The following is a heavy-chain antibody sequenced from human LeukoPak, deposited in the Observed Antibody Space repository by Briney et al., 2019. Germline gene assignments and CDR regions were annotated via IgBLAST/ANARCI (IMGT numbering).Heavy chain of an antibody. CDR2: INHSGST. CDR1: GGSFSGYY. D-gene: IGHD3-10*01. Sequence: SETLSLTCAVYGGSFSGYYWSWIRQPPGKGLEWIGEINHSGSTNYNPSLKSRVTISVDKSKNQFSLKLSSVTAADTALYYCARGITRRRTFDIWGQGTMVTVSS. J-gene: IGHJ3*02. V-gene: IGHV4-34*01. CDR3: ARGITRRRTFDI.